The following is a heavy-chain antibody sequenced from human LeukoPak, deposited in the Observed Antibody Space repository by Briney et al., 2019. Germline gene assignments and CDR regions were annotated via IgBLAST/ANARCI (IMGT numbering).Heavy chain of an antibody. J-gene: IGHJ4*02. V-gene: IGHV3-74*01. CDR2: INADGSGT. Sequence: GGSLRLSCAASGFSFSNYWMHWVRQAPEKGLVGVSHINADGSGTYYADSVQGRFTISRDNAKNTLYLQMHSLRAEDTAVYYCGRRLIVVPASAVDCWGQGTLVTVSS. CDR1: GFSFSNYW. D-gene: IGHD2-2*01. CDR3: GRRLIVVPASAVDC.